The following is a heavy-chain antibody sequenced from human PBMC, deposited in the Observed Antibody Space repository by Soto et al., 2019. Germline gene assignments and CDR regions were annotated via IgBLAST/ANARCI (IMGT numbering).Heavy chain of an antibody. CDR2: INHSGST. V-gene: IGHV4-34*01. D-gene: IGHD2-2*01. CDR3: ARGQGVVVPAAPRGMDV. J-gene: IGHJ6*02. CDR1: GGSFSGYY. Sequence: SETLSLTCAVYGGSFSGYYWSWIRQPPGKGLEWIGEINHSGSTNYNPSLKSRVTISVDTSKNQFALKLSSVTAADTAVYYCARGQGVVVPAAPRGMDVWGQGTTVTVSS.